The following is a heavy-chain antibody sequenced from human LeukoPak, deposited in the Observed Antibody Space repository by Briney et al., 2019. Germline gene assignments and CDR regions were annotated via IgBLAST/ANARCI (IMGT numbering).Heavy chain of an antibody. CDR2: LSYDGTNK. J-gene: IGHJ3*02. Sequence: PGGSLRLSWAVSGFTFGDYGMHWVRQAPGKGLEWLAVLSYDGTNKYYADSVKGRFTISRDNSENTLYLQMNSLRAEDTAIYYCAKDLAYYDSSGDYYPAFDIWGQGTMVTVSS. D-gene: IGHD3-22*01. CDR3: AKDLAYYDSSGDYYPAFDI. V-gene: IGHV3-30*18. CDR1: GFTFGDYG.